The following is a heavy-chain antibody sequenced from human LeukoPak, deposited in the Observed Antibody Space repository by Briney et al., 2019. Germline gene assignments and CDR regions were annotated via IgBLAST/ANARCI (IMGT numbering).Heavy chain of an antibody. J-gene: IGHJ6*02. Sequence: SETLSLTCTVSGGSISSGGYYWSWIRQHPGKGLEWIGYIYYSGSTYYNPSLKSRVTTSVDTSKNQFSLKLSSVTAADTAVYYCARDYTDYGMDVWGQGTTVTVSS. V-gene: IGHV4-31*03. CDR3: ARDYTDYGMDV. D-gene: IGHD3-16*01. CDR1: GGSISSGGYY. CDR2: IYYSGST.